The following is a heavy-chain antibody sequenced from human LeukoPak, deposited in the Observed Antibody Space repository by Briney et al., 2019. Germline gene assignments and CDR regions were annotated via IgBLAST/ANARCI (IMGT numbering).Heavy chain of an antibody. CDR3: AREGAGIMIRGVILDY. J-gene: IGHJ4*02. Sequence: GESLRLSCAASGFTFSSYEMNWVRQAPGKGLEWVSYISNIDTTIYYADSVKGRFTISRDNAKNSLYLQMNSLRAEDTALYYCAREGAGIMIRGVILDYWGQGTLVTVSS. CDR1: GFTFSSYE. V-gene: IGHV3-48*03. D-gene: IGHD3-10*01. CDR2: ISNIDTTI.